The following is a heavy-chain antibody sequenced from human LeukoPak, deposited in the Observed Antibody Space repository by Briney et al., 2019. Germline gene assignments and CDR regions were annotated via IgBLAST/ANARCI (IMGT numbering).Heavy chain of an antibody. CDR3: AKEMVVAAALDY. V-gene: IGHV3-43*01. J-gene: IGHJ4*02. CDR2: ISWDGGTT. D-gene: IGHD2-15*01. CDR1: GFTFDDYT. Sequence: GGSLTLSCAASGFTFDDYTMYCLLQAPGQELTGVSIISWDGGTTYYADSVKGRFTISRDNSKNSLYLQMNSLRTEDTTLYYCAKEMVVAAALDYWGQGTRVTVSS.